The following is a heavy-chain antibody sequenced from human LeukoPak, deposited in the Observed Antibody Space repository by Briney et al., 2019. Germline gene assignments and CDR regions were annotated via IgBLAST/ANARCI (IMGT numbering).Heavy chain of an antibody. Sequence: SQTLSLTCAISGDSVSSNIAAWNWIRQSPSRGLEWLGRTYYRSKWYNDYAVSVKSRITINPDTSKNQFSLQLNSVTPEDTAVYYCARATNTYYYDSSGSADAFDIWGQGTMVTVSS. CDR2: TYYRSKWYN. CDR3: ARATNTYYYDSSGSADAFDI. D-gene: IGHD3-22*01. V-gene: IGHV6-1*01. J-gene: IGHJ3*02. CDR1: GDSVSSNIAA.